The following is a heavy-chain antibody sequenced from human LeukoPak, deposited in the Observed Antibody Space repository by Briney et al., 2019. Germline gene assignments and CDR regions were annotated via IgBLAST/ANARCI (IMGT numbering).Heavy chain of an antibody. CDR3: ARAGDFSFKD. CDR1: GFTFSDSY. CDR2: ISCSSSTI. Sequence: GGTLRLSCTASGFTFSDSYMSWIRQVPGKGLEWVSYISCSSSTISYAASVNGRFTFSDNNAENLLYLQITILTADATPVYYCARAGDFSFKDWGQGTLDTVSS. J-gene: IGHJ4*02. V-gene: IGHV3-11*04. D-gene: IGHD3-3*01.